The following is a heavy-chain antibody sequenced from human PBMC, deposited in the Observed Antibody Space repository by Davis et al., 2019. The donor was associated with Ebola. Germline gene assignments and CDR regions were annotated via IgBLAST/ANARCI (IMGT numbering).Heavy chain of an antibody. CDR1: GFTFSSYG. Sequence: GESLKISCAASGFTFSSYGMHWVRQAPGKGLEWVAVISYDGSNKYYADSVKGRFTISRDNSKNTLYLQMNSLRAEDTAVYYCARDRDADSSSIFDYWGQGTLVTVSS. CDR2: ISYDGSNK. V-gene: IGHV3-30*03. CDR3: ARDRDADSSSIFDY. D-gene: IGHD6-6*01. J-gene: IGHJ4*02.